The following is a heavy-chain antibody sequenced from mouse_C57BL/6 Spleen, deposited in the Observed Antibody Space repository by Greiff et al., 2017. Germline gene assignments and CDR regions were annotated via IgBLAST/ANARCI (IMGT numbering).Heavy chain of an antibody. J-gene: IGHJ3*01. V-gene: IGHV1-55*01. CDR2: IYPGSGST. D-gene: IGHD1-1*01. Sequence: QVQLQQSGAELVKPGASVKLSCKASGYTFTSYWITWVKQRPGQGLEWIGDIYPGSGSTNYNEKFKSKATLTVDTSSSTAYMQLSSLTSEDSAVYYCSRKYTGSSPAAYWGQGTLVTVSA. CDR1: GYTFTSYW. CDR3: SRKYTGSSPAAY.